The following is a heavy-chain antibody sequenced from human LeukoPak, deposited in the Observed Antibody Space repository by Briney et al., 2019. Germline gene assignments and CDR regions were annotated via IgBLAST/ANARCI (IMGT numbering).Heavy chain of an antibody. J-gene: IGHJ6*02. CDR2: IYYSGST. CDR3: ARVYYDFWSGFYGMDV. CDR1: GGSFSSYY. Sequence: SETLSLTCAVYGGSFSSYYWSWIRQPPGKGLEWIGYIYYSGSTNYNPSLKSRVTISVDTSKNQFSLKLSSVTAADTAVYYCARVYYDFWSGFYGMDVWGQGTTVTVSS. V-gene: IGHV4-59*01. D-gene: IGHD3-3*01.